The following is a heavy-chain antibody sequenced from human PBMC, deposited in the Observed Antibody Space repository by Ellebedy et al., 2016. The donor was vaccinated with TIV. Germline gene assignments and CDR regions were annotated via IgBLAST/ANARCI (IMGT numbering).Heavy chain of an antibody. V-gene: IGHV3-66*01. Sequence: GESLKISCEASGIIVSDYFMNWVRQAPGKGLEWVSVLYPDAKTNYTDSVNGRVIVSRDSFKNTLYLQMNSLTTEDTAVYYCARDPGGGGDFGDNWFDPWGQGTLVTVSS. CDR1: GIIVSDYF. J-gene: IGHJ5*02. D-gene: IGHD2-21*01. CDR2: LYPDAKT. CDR3: ARDPGGGGDFGDNWFDP.